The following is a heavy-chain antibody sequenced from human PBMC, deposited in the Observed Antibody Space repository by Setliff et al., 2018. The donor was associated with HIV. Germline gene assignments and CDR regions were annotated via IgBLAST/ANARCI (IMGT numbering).Heavy chain of an antibody. CDR3: ATHPPYRSAWYMRS. J-gene: IGHJ5*02. D-gene: IGHD6-19*01. CDR2: FDPEAGEI. V-gene: IGHV1-24*01. Sequence: SVKVSCKISGFTLNELSIQWVRQAPAKGLEWMGGFDPEAGEIIYAQKFQGRVTMTEDTSTDTAYMDLSSLRSEDTAVYYCATHPPYRSAWYMRSWGQGTLVTVSS. CDR1: GFTLNELS.